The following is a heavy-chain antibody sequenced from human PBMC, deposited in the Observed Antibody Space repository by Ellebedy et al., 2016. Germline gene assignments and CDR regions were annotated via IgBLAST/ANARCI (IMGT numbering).Heavy chain of an antibody. J-gene: IGHJ2*01. D-gene: IGHD3-10*01. V-gene: IGHV3-23*01. CDR2: ISGSGGST. CDR3: AKVGGSGNYYNAYYYYFMDV. CDR1: GFTFSNYA. Sequence: GESLKISXAASGFTFSNYAMNWVRQAPGKGLEWVSAISGSGGSTYYTDSVKGRFTISRDNSKNTLYLQMNSLRAEDTAVYYCAKVGGSGNYYNAYYYYFMDVWGRGTLVTVSS.